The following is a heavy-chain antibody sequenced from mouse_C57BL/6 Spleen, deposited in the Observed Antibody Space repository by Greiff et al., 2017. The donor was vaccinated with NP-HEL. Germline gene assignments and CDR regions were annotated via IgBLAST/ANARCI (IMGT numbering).Heavy chain of an antibody. Sequence: QVQLQQPGAELVKPVASVKMSCKASVYTFTSYWITWVKQRPGQGLEWIGDIYPGSGSTNYNEKFKSKATLTVDTSSSTAYMQLSSLTSEDSAVYYCARGYYSNPYYAMDYWGQGTSVTVSS. D-gene: IGHD2-5*01. CDR1: VYTFTSYW. CDR2: IYPGSGST. J-gene: IGHJ4*01. CDR3: ARGYYSNPYYAMDY. V-gene: IGHV1-55*01.